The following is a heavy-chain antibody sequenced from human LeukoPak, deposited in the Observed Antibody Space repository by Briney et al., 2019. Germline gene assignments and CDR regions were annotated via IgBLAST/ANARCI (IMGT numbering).Heavy chain of an antibody. CDR1: GFTFSSYA. D-gene: IGHD3-9*01. J-gene: IGHJ6*03. CDR2: MSGSGGST. V-gene: IGHV3-23*01. Sequence: GGSLRLSCAASGFTFSSYAMSWVRQAPGKGLEWVSAMSGSGGSTCYADSVKGRFTISRDNSKNTLYLQMNSLRAEDTAVYYCAKDNWAVLRYFDWLSPNYMDVWGKGTTVTISS. CDR3: AKDNWAVLRYFDWLSPNYMDV.